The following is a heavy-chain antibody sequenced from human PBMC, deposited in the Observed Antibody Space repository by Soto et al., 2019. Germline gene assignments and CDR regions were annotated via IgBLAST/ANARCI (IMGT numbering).Heavy chain of an antibody. CDR3: DRGGEMGLNDY. CDR1: GFSFSDSA. CDR2: IRSKANSYLI. V-gene: IGHV3-73*01. Sequence: GGSLRLSCAASGFSFSDSAMHWVRQASGKGLEWIARIRSKANSYLIAYDESVRGRFIIARDDSKNTAYLQMNDLNTEDTAIYYCDRGGEMGLNDYWGHGTPVTVSS. J-gene: IGHJ4*01. D-gene: IGHD1-26*01.